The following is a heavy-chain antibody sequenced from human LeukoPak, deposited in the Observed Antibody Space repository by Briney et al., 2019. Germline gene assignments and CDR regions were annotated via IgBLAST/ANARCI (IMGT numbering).Heavy chain of an antibody. CDR1: GFTFDDYA. CDR2: ISWNSGSI. D-gene: IGHD4-23*01. Sequence: GRSLRLSCAASGFTFDDYAMHWVRQAPGKGLEWVSGISWNSGSIGYADSAKGRFTISRDNAKNSLYLQMNSLRAEDTALYYCAKDMSVGGSHQYFQHWGQGTLVTVSS. CDR3: AKDMSVGGSHQYFQH. V-gene: IGHV3-9*01. J-gene: IGHJ1*01.